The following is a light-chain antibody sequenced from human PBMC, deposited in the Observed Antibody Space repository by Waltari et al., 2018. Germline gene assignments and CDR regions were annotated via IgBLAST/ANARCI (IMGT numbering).Light chain of an antibody. CDR2: GAS. CDR3: QQYDNWPLT. CDR1: QSVFSN. V-gene: IGKV3-15*01. Sequence: EILMTQSPATLSVSPGESATLSCRDSQSVFSNLAWYQHKPGQAPRRLIYGASTRATEIPARFSGSGSGTHFTLTIRGLQSEDFAVYYCQQYDNWPLTFGGGTKVEI. J-gene: IGKJ4*01.